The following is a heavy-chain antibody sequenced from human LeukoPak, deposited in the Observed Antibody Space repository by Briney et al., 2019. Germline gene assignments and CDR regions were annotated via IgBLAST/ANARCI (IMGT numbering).Heavy chain of an antibody. CDR3: ASVSMVQGVISHDAFDI. CDR2: INHSGST. J-gene: IGHJ3*02. CDR1: GGSFSGYY. V-gene: IGHV4-34*01. Sequence: PSETLSLTCAVYGGSFSGYYWSWIRQPPGKGLKWIGEINHSGSTNYNPSLKSRVTISVDTSKNQFSLKLSSVTAADTAVYYCASVSMVQGVISHDAFDIWGQGTMVTVSS. D-gene: IGHD3-10*01.